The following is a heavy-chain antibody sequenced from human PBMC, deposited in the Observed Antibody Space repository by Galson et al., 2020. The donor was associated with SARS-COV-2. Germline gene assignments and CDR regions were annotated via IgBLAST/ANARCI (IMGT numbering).Heavy chain of an antibody. J-gene: IGHJ4*02. CDR1: GFTFSTYS. CDR2: ISSSSNTI. V-gene: IGHV3-48*04. Sequence: GGSLRLSCAASGFTFSTYSMNWVRQAPGKGLEWVAYISSSSNTIYYADSVKGRLTITRDNAKNSLYLHLSSLSAEDTALYYCAREGSAVPATMPTSFDFWGQGTLVTVSS. CDR3: AREGSAVPATMPTSFDF. D-gene: IGHD2-2*01.